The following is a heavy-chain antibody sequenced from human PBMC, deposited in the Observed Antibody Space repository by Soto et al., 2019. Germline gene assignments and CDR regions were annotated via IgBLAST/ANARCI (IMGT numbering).Heavy chain of an antibody. CDR3: AKDPPRITMVRGPSGY. CDR2: ISGSGGST. D-gene: IGHD3-10*01. CDR1: GFTFSSYA. Sequence: GGSLRLSCAASGFTFSSYAMSWVRQAPGKGLEWVSAISGSGGSTYYADSVKGRFTISRDNSKNTLYLQMNSLRAEDTAVYYCAKDPPRITMVRGPSGYWGQGTLVTVSS. J-gene: IGHJ4*02. V-gene: IGHV3-23*01.